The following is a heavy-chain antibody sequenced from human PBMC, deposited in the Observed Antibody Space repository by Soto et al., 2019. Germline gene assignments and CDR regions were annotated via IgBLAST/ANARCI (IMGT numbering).Heavy chain of an antibody. V-gene: IGHV4-4*02. CDR3: ARDGSSSWYRLGAFDI. J-gene: IGHJ3*02. Sequence: TSETLSLTCAVSSGSISSSNWWSWVRQPPGKGLEWIGEIYHSGSTNYNPSLKSRVTISVDKSKNQFSLKLSSVTAADTAVYYCARDGSSSWYRLGAFDIWGQGTMVTVSS. CDR1: SGSISSSNW. D-gene: IGHD6-13*01. CDR2: IYHSGST.